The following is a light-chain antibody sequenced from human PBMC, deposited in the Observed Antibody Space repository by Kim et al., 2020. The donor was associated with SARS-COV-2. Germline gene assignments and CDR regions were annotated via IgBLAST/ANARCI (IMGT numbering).Light chain of an antibody. CDR3: QAWDSSAAV. V-gene: IGLV3-1*01. CDR2: RND. CDR1: KLGDKF. J-gene: IGLJ3*02. Sequence: ELTQPPSVSVSPGQTASVTCSGDKLGDKFVCWYQQKPGQSPVLVIYRNDNRPSAIPERFSGSKSGNTATLTISGTQAMDEADYYCQAWDSSAAVFGGGTQLTVL.